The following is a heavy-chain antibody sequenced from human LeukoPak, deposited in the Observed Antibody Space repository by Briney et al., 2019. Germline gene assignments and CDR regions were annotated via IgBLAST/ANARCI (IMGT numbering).Heavy chain of an antibody. Sequence: GGSLRLSCAASGFTFSSYAMSWVRQAPGKGLEWVSAISGSGGSTYYADSVKGRFTISRDNSKNTLYLQMNSLRAEDTAVYYCAKVPLDIVVVPAPPADYWGQGTLVTVSS. J-gene: IGHJ4*02. CDR1: GFTFSSYA. CDR3: AKVPLDIVVVPAPPADY. D-gene: IGHD2-2*03. V-gene: IGHV3-23*01. CDR2: ISGSGGST.